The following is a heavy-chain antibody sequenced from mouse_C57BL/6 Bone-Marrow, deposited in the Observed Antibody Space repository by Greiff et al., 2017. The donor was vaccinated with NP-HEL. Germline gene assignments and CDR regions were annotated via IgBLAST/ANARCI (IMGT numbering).Heavy chain of an antibody. CDR1: GYTFTSYG. Sequence: VQLQQSGAELARPGASVKLSCKASGYTFTSYGISWVKQRTGQGLEWIGEIYPRSGNTYYNEKFKGKATLTADKSSSTAYMELRSLTSEDSAVYFCARGAYYSNSLAMDDWGQGTSVTVSS. CDR3: ARGAYYSNSLAMDD. J-gene: IGHJ4*01. V-gene: IGHV1-81*01. CDR2: IYPRSGNT. D-gene: IGHD2-5*01.